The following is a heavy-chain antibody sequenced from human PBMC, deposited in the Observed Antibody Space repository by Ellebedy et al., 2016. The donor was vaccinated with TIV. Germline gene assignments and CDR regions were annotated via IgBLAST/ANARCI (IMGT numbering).Heavy chain of an antibody. CDR3: ARAEYDSSGYYHPHAFDV. J-gene: IGHJ3*01. Sequence: GESLKISCAASGFTFSSYAFHWVRQAPGKELEWVAVISYDGTNKYYADSVKGRFTISRDNSKNTLYLQMNSLRPEDTALYYCARAEYDSSGYYHPHAFDVWGQGTMVTVSS. CDR1: GFTFSSYA. CDR2: ISYDGTNK. V-gene: IGHV3-30-3*01. D-gene: IGHD3-22*01.